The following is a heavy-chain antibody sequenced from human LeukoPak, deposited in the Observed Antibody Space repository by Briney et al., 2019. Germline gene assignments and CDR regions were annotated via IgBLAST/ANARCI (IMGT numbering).Heavy chain of an antibody. CDR1: GFTFSSYS. CDR2: ISSRSTTI. D-gene: IGHD4-17*01. CDR3: ARDQDYGFDY. V-gene: IGHV3-48*02. J-gene: IGHJ4*02. Sequence: GGSLRLSCAASGFTFSSYSMNWVRQAPGKGPEWLSYISSRSTTICYADSVKGRFTISRDNAKNSLYLQMNSLRDEDTAVYYCARDQDYGFDYWGQGTLVTVSS.